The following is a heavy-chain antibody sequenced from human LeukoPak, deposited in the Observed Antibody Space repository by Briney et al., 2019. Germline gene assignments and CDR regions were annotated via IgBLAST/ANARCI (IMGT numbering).Heavy chain of an antibody. D-gene: IGHD1-1*01. CDR1: GFTFSSYS. CDR3: AKNPRLEGWIYFDS. Sequence: PGGSLILSCAASGFTFSSYSMSWVRQAPGKGLEWVSSISGSGGRIDYADSVKGRFTISRDNSKDTLSLQMNSLTAEDTAVYYCAKNPRLEGWIYFDSWGQGILVTVSS. J-gene: IGHJ4*02. CDR2: ISGSGGRI. V-gene: IGHV3-23*01.